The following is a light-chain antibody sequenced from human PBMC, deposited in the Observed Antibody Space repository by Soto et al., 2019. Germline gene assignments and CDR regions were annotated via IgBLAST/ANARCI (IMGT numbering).Light chain of an antibody. V-gene: IGKV4-1*01. CDR1: QSVLYNSNNKNY. Sequence: DIVMTQSPDSLTVSLGERATINCKSSQSVLYNSNNKNYLAWYQQKPGQPPKLLIYWASTRESGVPDRFSGSGSGTDFTRTISSLQAEDVAVYYCQQYYSTLLTFGGGTKVEIK. CDR2: WAS. J-gene: IGKJ4*01. CDR3: QQYYSTLLT.